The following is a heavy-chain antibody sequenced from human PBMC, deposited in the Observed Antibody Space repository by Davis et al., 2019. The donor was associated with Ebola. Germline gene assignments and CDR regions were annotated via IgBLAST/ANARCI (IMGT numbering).Heavy chain of an antibody. V-gene: IGHV4-59*01. CDR2: IYYSGST. CDR3: ARSQQQLPWYFDY. D-gene: IGHD6-13*01. CDR1: GGSISNYY. Sequence: SETLSLTCTVSGGSISNYYWSWIRQPPGKGLEWIGYIYYSGSTNYNPSLKSRVTISVDTSKNQFSLKLSSVTAADTAVYYCARSQQQLPWYFDYWGQGTLVTVSS. J-gene: IGHJ4*02.